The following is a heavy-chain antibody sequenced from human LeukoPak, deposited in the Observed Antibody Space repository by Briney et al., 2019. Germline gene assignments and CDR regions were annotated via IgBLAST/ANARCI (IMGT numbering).Heavy chain of an antibody. V-gene: IGHV3-33*01. Sequence: GGSLRLSCAASGFTFSSYGMHWVRQAPGKGLEWVAVIWYNGSNKYYADSVKGRFTISRDNSKNTLYLQMNSLRAEDTAVYYCARDGSSGWYWVDYWGQGTLVTVSS. CDR1: GFTFSSYG. J-gene: IGHJ4*02. CDR3: ARDGSSGWYWVDY. CDR2: IWYNGSNK. D-gene: IGHD6-19*01.